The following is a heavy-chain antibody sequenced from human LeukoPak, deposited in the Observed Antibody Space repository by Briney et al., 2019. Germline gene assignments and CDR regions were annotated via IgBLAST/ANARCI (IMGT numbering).Heavy chain of an antibody. CDR1: GFTFTTSA. Sequence: SVWVSCKASGFTFTTSAVQWVRQARGQRLEWMGWIFVGSGKTNYAQKFQERVTITRDKSTGTAYMEVSSVRSEDTAVYYCAAAHYYDSSGYYEDLGMDVWGQGTT. V-gene: IGHV1-58*01. CDR3: AAAHYYDSSGYYEDLGMDV. J-gene: IGHJ6*02. D-gene: IGHD3-22*01. CDR2: IFVGSGKT.